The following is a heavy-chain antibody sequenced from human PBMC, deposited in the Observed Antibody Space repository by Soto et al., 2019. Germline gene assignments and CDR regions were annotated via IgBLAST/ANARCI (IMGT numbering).Heavy chain of an antibody. D-gene: IGHD3-22*01. Sequence: SSETLSLTCAVSGGSISSSNWWSWVRQPPGRGLEWIGEIYHSGSTNYNPSLKSRVTISVDKSKNQFSLKLSSVTAADTAVYYCARDKERDYYDSSGFFHDAFDIWGQGTMVTVSS. CDR1: GGSISSSNW. J-gene: IGHJ3*02. CDR3: ARDKERDYYDSSGFFHDAFDI. V-gene: IGHV4-4*02. CDR2: IYHSGST.